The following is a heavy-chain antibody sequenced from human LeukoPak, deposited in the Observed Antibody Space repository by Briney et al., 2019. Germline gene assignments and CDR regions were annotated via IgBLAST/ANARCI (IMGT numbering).Heavy chain of an antibody. CDR3: ARVTPPTRGYYFDY. J-gene: IGHJ4*02. CDR2: IDWDDDK. V-gene: IGHV2-70*11. D-gene: IGHD3-22*01. CDR1: GFTLSTSKMC. Sequence: SGPTLVNPTHTLALTCTFSGFTLSTSKMCVSWIRQPPGKALEWLARIDWDDDKYYSTSLRTRLTISKDTSKNQVVLTMTNMDPVDTATYYCARVTPPTRGYYFDYWGQRTLVTVSS.